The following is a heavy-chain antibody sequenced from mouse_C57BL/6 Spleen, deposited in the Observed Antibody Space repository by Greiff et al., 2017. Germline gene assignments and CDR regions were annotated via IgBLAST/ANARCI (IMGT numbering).Heavy chain of an antibody. D-gene: IGHD2-4*01. Sequence: EVKLVESGGGLVKPGGSLKLSCAASGFTFSDYGMHWVRQAPEKGLEWVAYISSGSSTIYYADTVKGRFTISRDNAKNTLFLQMTSLRSEDTAMYYCARTGYYDYDGDYFDYWGQGTTLTVSS. CDR2: ISSGSSTI. V-gene: IGHV5-17*01. CDR1: GFTFSDYG. CDR3: ARTGYYDYDGDYFDY. J-gene: IGHJ2*01.